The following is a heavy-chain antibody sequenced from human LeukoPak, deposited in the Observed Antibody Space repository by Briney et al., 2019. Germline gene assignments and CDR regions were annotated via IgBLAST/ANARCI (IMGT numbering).Heavy chain of an antibody. CDR1: GFTFSSYG. CDR3: AKGAKRLGYCSGGTCYSNYDYYYMDV. V-gene: IGHV3-30*02. D-gene: IGHD2-15*01. CDR2: TRYDGSNK. J-gene: IGHJ6*03. Sequence: GGSLRLSCAASGFTFSSYGMHWVRQAPGKGLEWVAFTRYDGSNKYYADSVKGRFTISRDNSKNTLYLQMNSLRAEDTAVYYCAKGAKRLGYCSGGTCYSNYDYYYMDVWGKGTTVTISS.